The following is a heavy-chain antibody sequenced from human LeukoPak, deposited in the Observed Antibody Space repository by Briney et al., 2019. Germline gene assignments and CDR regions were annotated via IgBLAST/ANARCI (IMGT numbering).Heavy chain of an antibody. CDR3: ASQPWDSSAYYLYWYFDL. CDR1: GGSISSSSYY. Sequence: SETLSLTCTVSGGSISSSSYYWSWIRQPPGKGLEWIGSIHYSGSTYYNPSLKSRVTISVDMSKNQFSLKLSSVTAADTAMYDCASQPWDSSAYYLYWYFDLWGRGTLVTVSS. J-gene: IGHJ2*01. D-gene: IGHD3-22*01. CDR2: IHYSGST. V-gene: IGHV4-39*01.